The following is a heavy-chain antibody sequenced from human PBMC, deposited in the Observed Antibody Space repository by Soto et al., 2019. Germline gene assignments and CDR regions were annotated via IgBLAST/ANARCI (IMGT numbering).Heavy chain of an antibody. CDR2: ISGSGDIT. CDR1: GFTFSNYA. CDR3: AKIGGWGTYRYRYSDY. V-gene: IGHV3-23*01. J-gene: IGHJ4*02. Sequence: PGGSLRLSCAASGFTFSNYAMSWVRQAPGNGLEWVSAISGSGDITYYADSVKGRFTISRDNSKNTLYLQMSSLRAEDTAVYYCAKIGGWGTYRYRYSDYWGLGTLVTVSS. D-gene: IGHD3-16*02.